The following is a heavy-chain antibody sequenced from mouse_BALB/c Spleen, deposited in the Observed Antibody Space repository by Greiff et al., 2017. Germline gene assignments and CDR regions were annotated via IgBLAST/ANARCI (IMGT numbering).Heavy chain of an antibody. CDR3: ARYASYYDYDYWYFDV. CDR2: ISYSGST. D-gene: IGHD2-4*01. CDR1: GDSITSGY. J-gene: IGHJ1*01. Sequence: EVKLQESGPSLVKPSQTLSLTCSVTGDSITSGYWNWIRKFPGNKLEYMGYISYSGSTYYNPSLKSRISITRDTSKNQYYLQLNSVTTEDTATYYCARYASYYDYDYWYFDVWGAGTTVTVSS. V-gene: IGHV3-8*02.